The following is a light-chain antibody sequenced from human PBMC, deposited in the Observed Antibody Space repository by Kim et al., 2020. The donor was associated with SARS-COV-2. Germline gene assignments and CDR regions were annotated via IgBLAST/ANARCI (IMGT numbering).Light chain of an antibody. CDR1: LGISNY. J-gene: IGKJ1*01. CDR2: AAS. V-gene: IGKV1-27*01. Sequence: ASVGDRGTITCRASLGISNYLAWYQQKPGKVPKPLIYAASTLQSGVPSRCSGGGFGTDFTPTISSLQPEDVATYYCQKYNTAPWTCGQGTKVDIK. CDR3: QKYNTAPWT.